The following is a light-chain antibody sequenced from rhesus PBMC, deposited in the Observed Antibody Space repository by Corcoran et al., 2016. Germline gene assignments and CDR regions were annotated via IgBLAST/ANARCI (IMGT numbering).Light chain of an antibody. CDR1: QSVSSY. V-gene: IGKV3-24*04. CDR3: LQSRNWPFT. J-gene: IGKJ3*01. CDR2: GAS. Sequence: EIVMTQSPATLALSPGERATLSCRASQSVSSYLAWYQQKPGQAPRLPIYGASSRATGIPDRVSGRGAGTEVTLTSRRLEPEDVGVYFCLQSRNWPFTCGPGTKLDIK.